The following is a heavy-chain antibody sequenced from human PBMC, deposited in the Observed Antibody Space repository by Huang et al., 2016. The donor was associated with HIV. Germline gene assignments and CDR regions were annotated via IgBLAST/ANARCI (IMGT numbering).Heavy chain of an antibody. Sequence: QVQLKQWGAGLLKPSEILSLTCAVYGGAFRGSSWTWIRQFPEKGLEWIGDINHNGKIMYTPSLSARFTISTDTSTNHFSLHLTSVTAADTALYYCARGFNYYASDNLGVYYFDSWGLGTLVTVSP. CDR2: INHNGKI. CDR3: ARGFNYYASDNLGVYYFDS. D-gene: IGHD3-10*01. CDR1: GGAFRGSS. J-gene: IGHJ4*02. V-gene: IGHV4-34*02.